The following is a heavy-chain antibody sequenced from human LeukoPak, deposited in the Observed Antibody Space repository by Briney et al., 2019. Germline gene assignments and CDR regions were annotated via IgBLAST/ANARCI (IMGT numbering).Heavy chain of an antibody. CDR3: ARGITMVRGPPRDYYYYYGMDV. J-gene: IGHJ6*04. CDR2: ISSSSSYT. V-gene: IGHV3-11*06. Sequence: GGSLRLSCAASGFTFSDYYMSWIRQAPGKGLEWVSYISSSSSYTNYADSVKGRFTISRDNAKNSLYLQMNSLRAEDTAVYYCARGITMVRGPPRDYYYYYGMDVWGKGTTVTVSS. D-gene: IGHD3-10*01. CDR1: GFTFSDYY.